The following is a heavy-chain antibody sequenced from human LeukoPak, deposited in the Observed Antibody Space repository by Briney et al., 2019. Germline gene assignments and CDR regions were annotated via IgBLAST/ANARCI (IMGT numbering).Heavy chain of an antibody. CDR1: GGSVSSRRYY. CDR2: IYYSGST. J-gene: IGHJ3*02. Sequence: PSETLSLTCSVSGGSVSSRRYYWGWIRQPPGKGLEWIGYIYYSGSTNYNPSLKSRVTISVDTSKNQFSLKLSSVTAADTAVYYCARGTRLYGVDAFDIWGQGTMVTVSS. D-gene: IGHD4-17*01. V-gene: IGHV4-61*01. CDR3: ARGTRLYGVDAFDI.